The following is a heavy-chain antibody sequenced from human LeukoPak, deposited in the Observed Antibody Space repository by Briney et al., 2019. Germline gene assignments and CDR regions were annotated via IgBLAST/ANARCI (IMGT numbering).Heavy chain of an antibody. CDR2: INHSGST. CDR1: GGSFSGYY. V-gene: IGHV4-34*01. D-gene: IGHD1-26*01. J-gene: IGHJ4*02. Sequence: SETLSLTCAVYGGSFSGYYWSWIRQPPGKGLEWIGEINHSGSTNYNPSLKSRVTISVDTSKSQFSLKLSSVTAADTAVYYCAVGLLGYYFDYWGQGTLVTVSS. CDR3: AVGLLGYYFDY.